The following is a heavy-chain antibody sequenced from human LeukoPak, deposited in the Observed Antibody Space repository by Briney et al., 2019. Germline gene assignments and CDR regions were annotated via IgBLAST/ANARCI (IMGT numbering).Heavy chain of an antibody. J-gene: IGHJ2*01. D-gene: IGHD6-13*01. CDR1: GYTFTSYY. Sequence: ASVKVSCKASGYTFTSYYMRWVRQAPGQGLEWMGIINPSGGSTIYAHKFQGRVTMTRDMSTSTVYMELNSLRSEDTAMYYCARDRSAAAAGRSWYFDLWGRGTLITVSS. V-gene: IGHV1-46*01. CDR3: ARDRSAAAAGRSWYFDL. CDR2: INPSGGST.